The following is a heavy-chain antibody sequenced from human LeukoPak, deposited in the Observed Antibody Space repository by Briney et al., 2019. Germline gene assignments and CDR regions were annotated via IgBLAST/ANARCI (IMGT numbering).Heavy chain of an antibody. CDR1: GYTFTDYY. Sequence: ASVKVSCKTSGYTFTDYYMHWVRQAPGQGLEWMGWINPDNGGPNYAQKFQGGVTMTRDTSTSTVYMELSSLRSEDTAVYYCARDGTYGSGSYYNGPVWGQGTLVTVSS. V-gene: IGHV1-2*02. CDR2: INPDNGGP. J-gene: IGHJ4*02. D-gene: IGHD3-10*01. CDR3: ARDGTYGSGSYYNGPV.